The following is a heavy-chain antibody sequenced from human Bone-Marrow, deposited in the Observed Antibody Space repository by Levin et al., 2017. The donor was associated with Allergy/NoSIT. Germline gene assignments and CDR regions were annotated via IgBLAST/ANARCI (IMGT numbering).Heavy chain of an antibody. Sequence: SETLSLTCAVYGGSFSAYYWSWIRQPPGKGLEWIGEVSHVGNTNYNPSLKSRVTMSLDTSKNQFSLKLSSVTAADTAVYYCATDGGGGAYWGQGTLVTVSS. V-gene: IGHV4-34*01. J-gene: IGHJ4*02. CDR3: ATDGGGGAY. D-gene: IGHD4-23*01. CDR1: GGSFSAYY. CDR2: VSHVGNT.